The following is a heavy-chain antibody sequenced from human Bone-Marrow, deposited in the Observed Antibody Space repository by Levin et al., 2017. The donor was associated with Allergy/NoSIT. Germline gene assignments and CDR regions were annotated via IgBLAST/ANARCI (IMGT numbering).Heavy chain of an antibody. CDR1: GFTFSSYD. J-gene: IGHJ4*02. CDR3: ARVGSGSYDY. V-gene: IGHV3-13*01. Sequence: GESLKISCAASGFTFSSYDMHWVRQATGKGLEWVSAIGTAGDTYYPGSVKGRFTISRENAKNSLYLQMNSLRAGDTAVYYCARVGSGSYDYWGQGTLVTVSS. D-gene: IGHD1-26*01. CDR2: IGTAGDT.